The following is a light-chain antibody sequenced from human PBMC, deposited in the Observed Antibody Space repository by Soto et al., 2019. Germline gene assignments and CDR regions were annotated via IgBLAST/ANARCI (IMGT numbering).Light chain of an antibody. Sequence: QSALTQPASVSGSPGQSITISCTGTSSDVGDFDCVSWYQQHPGKAPKLMIYEVSDRPSGVSNRFSGSKSGDTASLTISGLQAEDEADYYCSSYTSSSTLVFGGGTKLT. CDR1: SSDVGDFDC. CDR2: EVS. J-gene: IGLJ2*01. V-gene: IGLV2-14*01. CDR3: SSYTSSSTLV.